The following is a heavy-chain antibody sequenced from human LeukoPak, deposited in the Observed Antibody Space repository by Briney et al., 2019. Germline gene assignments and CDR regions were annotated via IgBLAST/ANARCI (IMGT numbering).Heavy chain of an antibody. J-gene: IGHJ4*02. CDR1: GFTFSSYS. V-gene: IGHV3-21*01. Sequence: SGGSLRLSCAASGFTFSSYSVNWVRQAPGKGLEWVSSISSSSSYIYYADSVKGRFTISRDNAKNSLYLQMNSLRAEDTAVYYCARGLAAGTLDYWGQGTLVTVSS. D-gene: IGHD6-13*01. CDR3: ARGLAAGTLDY. CDR2: ISSSSSYI.